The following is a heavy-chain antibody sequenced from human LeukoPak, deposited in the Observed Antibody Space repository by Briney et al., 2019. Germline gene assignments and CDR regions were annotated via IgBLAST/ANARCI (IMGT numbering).Heavy chain of an antibody. CDR2: ISSSSRSM. D-gene: IGHD3-3*01. V-gene: IGHV3-48*01. J-gene: IGHJ6*03. Sequence: PGGSLRLSCAASGFSFSSYNMNWVRQAPGKGLEWVSNISSSSRSMYYADSVKGRFTISRDNAKNSLYLQMKSLRAEDTAVYYCARVLESRSGYYTPYDHNYMDVWGKGTTVTVSS. CDR3: ARVLESRSGYYTPYDHNYMDV. CDR1: GFSFSSYN.